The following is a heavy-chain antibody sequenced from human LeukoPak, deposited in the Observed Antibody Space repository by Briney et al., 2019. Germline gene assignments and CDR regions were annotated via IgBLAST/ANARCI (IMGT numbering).Heavy chain of an antibody. CDR2: INGRGVST. J-gene: IGHJ4*02. V-gene: IGHV3-23*01. D-gene: IGHD3-22*01. CDR3: AREPYYDCSGSFDY. Sequence: GRSLRLSCAASGFTFSTYAVSWVRQAPGKGLEWVSCINGRGVSTYYADSVKGRFTIARDNSKNTLSLQMNSLRAEDTAVYYCAREPYYDCSGSFDYWGQGTLVTASS. CDR1: GFTFSTYA.